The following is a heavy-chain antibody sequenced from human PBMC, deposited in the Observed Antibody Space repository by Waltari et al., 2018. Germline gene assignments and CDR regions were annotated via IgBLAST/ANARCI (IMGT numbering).Heavy chain of an antibody. Sequence: EAQLVQSGAAVKKPGESLKISCKGSGYRFSDYWIGWVRQMPGKGLEWMGIIYPGDSNTIYSPSFQGQVTMSADKSISTAYLQWSSLKASDTAIYYCARFSGPLLAHNWFDPWGQGTLVTVSS. J-gene: IGHJ5*02. V-gene: IGHV5-51*01. CDR1: GYRFSDYW. D-gene: IGHD1-26*01. CDR2: IYPGDSNT. CDR3: ARFSGPLLAHNWFDP.